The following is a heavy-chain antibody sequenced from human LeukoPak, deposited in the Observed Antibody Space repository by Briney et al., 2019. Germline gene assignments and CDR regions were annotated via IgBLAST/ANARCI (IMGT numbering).Heavy chain of an antibody. Sequence: ASVKVSCKASGYTFTGYYMHWVRQAPGQGLEWMGWINPKSGGTNYAQKFQGRVTMTRDTSISTAYMELSRLRSDDTAVYYCARVVRGRFLEWLFGTVFDYWGQGTLVTVSS. V-gene: IGHV1-2*02. CDR3: ARVVRGRFLEWLFGTVFDY. CDR2: INPKSGGT. CDR1: GYTFTGYY. D-gene: IGHD3-3*01. J-gene: IGHJ4*02.